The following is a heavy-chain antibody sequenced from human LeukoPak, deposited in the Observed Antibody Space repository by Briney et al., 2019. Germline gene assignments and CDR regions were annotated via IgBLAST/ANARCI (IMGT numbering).Heavy chain of an antibody. V-gene: IGHV3-11*01. Sequence: GGSLRLSCAASGFTFSDYYMSWIRQAPGKGLEWVSYISSSGSTIYYAGSVKGRFTISRDNSKNTLYLQMNSLRAEDTAVYYCAKSSSEWDPYELWGQGTLVTVSS. CDR1: GFTFSDYY. J-gene: IGHJ4*02. CDR3: AKSSSEWDPYEL. CDR2: ISSSGSTI. D-gene: IGHD1-26*01.